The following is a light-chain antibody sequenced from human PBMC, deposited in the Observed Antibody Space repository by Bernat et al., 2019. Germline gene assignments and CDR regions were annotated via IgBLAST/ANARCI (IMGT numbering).Light chain of an antibody. Sequence: QSALTQPASVAGSPGQSITISCTGTRSDVGRYKYVSWYQQYPDKAPKLLIYDVSNRPSGVSSRFSGSKSGNTASLTISGLQAEDEADYYCSSFTTPDTYVFGTGTEVTVL. CDR1: RSDVGRYKY. V-gene: IGLV2-14*03. CDR3: SSFTTPDTYV. J-gene: IGLJ1*01. CDR2: DVS.